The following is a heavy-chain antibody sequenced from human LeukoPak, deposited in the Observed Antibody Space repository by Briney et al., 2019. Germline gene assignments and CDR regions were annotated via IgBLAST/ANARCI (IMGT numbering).Heavy chain of an antibody. D-gene: IGHD6-13*01. Sequence: SDTPSLICAVYGGSFSGHYWSWIRQPPGKALEWIGEINHSGSTNYNPSLKSRVTISVDTSKNQFSLKLSSVTAADTAVYYCATGRIAAAATVYYFDYWGQGTLVTVSS. V-gene: IGHV4-34*01. CDR1: GGSFSGHY. CDR3: ATGRIAAAATVYYFDY. J-gene: IGHJ4*02. CDR2: INHSGST.